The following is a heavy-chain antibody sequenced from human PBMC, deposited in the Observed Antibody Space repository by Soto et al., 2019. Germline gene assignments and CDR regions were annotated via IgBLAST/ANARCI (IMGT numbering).Heavy chain of an antibody. J-gene: IGHJ4*02. CDR3: ASRDPGTSVDY. CDR1: GGSFTSNNW. D-gene: IGHD1-7*01. V-gene: IGHV4-4*02. Sequence: SETLSLTCAVSGGSFTSNNWWTWVRQPPGQGLEWIGEIYRTGSTNYNPSLKSRVTISLDKSENQFSLKVTSLTAADRAVYYCASRDPGTSVDYWGQGTLVTVSS. CDR2: IYRTGST.